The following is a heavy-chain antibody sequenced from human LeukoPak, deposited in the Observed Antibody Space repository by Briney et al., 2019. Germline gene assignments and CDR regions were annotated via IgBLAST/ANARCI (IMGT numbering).Heavy chain of an antibody. J-gene: IGHJ6*02. V-gene: IGHV4-59*02. CDR3: AKFGADYDMAV. CDR2: LHYSGQT. Sequence: PSETLSLTRSVFVVSVCVFYWTWVRHPPGKGLEWMGQLHYSGQTSYNPSLKSRITIAVDTSRNEISLRMTSMTAADTGIYYCAKFGADYDMAVWGQGTTVTVSS. CDR1: VVSVCVFY. D-gene: IGHD3-16*01.